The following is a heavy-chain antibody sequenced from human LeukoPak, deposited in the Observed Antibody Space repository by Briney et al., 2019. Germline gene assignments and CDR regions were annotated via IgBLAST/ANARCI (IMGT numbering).Heavy chain of an antibody. CDR1: GFTVSSNY. J-gene: IGHJ5*02. D-gene: IGHD6-6*01. CDR3: ARHSSIPARRGEAWFDP. CDR2: IYSGGGT. V-gene: IGHV3-66*04. Sequence: GGSLRLSCAASGFTVSSNYMSWVRQAPGKGLEWVSVIYSGGGTYYADSVKGRFTISRDNSKNTLYLQMNSLRAEDTAVYYCARHSSIPARRGEAWFDPWGQGTLVTVSS.